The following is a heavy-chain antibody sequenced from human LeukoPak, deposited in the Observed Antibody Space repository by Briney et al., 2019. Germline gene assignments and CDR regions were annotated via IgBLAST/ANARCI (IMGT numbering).Heavy chain of an antibody. CDR3: ATHPGLFAERYCSSTSCYTRDY. Sequence: GGSLRLSCAASGFTFSSYAMSWVRQAPGKGLEWVSAISGSGGSTYYADSVKGRFTISRDNSKNTLYLQMNSLRAEDTAVYYCATHPGLFAERYCSSTSCYTRDYWGQGTLVTVSS. CDR2: ISGSGGST. J-gene: IGHJ4*02. D-gene: IGHD2-2*02. V-gene: IGHV3-23*01. CDR1: GFTFSSYA.